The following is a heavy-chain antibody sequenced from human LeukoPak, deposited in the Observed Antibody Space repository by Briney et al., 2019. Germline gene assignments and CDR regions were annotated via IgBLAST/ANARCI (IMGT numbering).Heavy chain of an antibody. Sequence: GGSLRLSCAASGFTFSSYGMHWVRQAPGKGLEWVAVIWYDGSNKYYADPVKGRFTIPRDNSKNTLYLQMNSLRAEDTAVYYCARGGVVASAEYFQHWGQGTLVTVSS. CDR3: ARGGVVASAEYFQH. V-gene: IGHV3-33*01. CDR1: GFTFSSYG. CDR2: IWYDGSNK. D-gene: IGHD2-15*01. J-gene: IGHJ1*01.